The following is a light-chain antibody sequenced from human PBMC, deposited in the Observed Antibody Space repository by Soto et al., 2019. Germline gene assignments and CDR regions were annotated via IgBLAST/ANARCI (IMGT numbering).Light chain of an antibody. CDR1: QSISSY. CDR2: AAS. CDR3: QQSYSAPFT. J-gene: IGKJ2*01. Sequence: DIQMTQSPSSLSASVGDRVTITCRASQSISSYLNWYQQKVGKAPKLLIYAASSLQSGVPSRFSGSGSGTIFSLTISSLQPEDFATYSCQQSYSAPFTFGQGTKLEIK. V-gene: IGKV1-39*01.